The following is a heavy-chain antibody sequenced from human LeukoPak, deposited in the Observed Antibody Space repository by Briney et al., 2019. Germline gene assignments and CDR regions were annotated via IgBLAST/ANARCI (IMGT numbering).Heavy chain of an antibody. J-gene: IGHJ4*02. CDR1: GGSISSYY. Sequence: SETLSLTCTVSGGSISSYYWSWLRQPPGQGLEWSGYIYYSGSTNYNPSLKSRVSISGDTSKNQFSLKLSSVTAADTAVYYCARVRHYGSGSYAVYFGQGALVTASS. D-gene: IGHD3-10*01. V-gene: IGHV4-59*01. CDR3: ARVRHYGSGSYAVY. CDR2: IYYSGST.